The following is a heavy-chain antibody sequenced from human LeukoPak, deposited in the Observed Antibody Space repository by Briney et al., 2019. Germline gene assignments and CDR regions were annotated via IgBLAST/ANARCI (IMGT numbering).Heavy chain of an antibody. CDR3: ARGRDGYKKFDY. Sequence: SETLSLTYAVYGGSFSGYYWSWIRQPPGKGLEWIGEINHSGSTNYNPSLKSRVTISVDTSKNQFSLKLSSVTAADTAVYYCARGRDGYKKFDYWGQGTLVTVSS. V-gene: IGHV4-34*01. D-gene: IGHD5-24*01. J-gene: IGHJ4*02. CDR2: INHSGST. CDR1: GGSFSGYY.